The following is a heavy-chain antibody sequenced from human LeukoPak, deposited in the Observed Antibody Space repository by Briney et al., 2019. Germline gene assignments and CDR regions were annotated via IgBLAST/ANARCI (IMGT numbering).Heavy chain of an antibody. D-gene: IGHD4-17*01. J-gene: IGHJ4*02. CDR1: GFTFTSYA. CDR3: ASRTYGDYNLDFFDY. CDR2: IYYSGST. V-gene: IGHV4-39*01. Sequence: EPGGSLRLSCAVSGFTFTSYAMSWIRQPPGKGLEWIGSIYYSGSTYYNPSLKSRVTISVDTSKNQFSLKLSSVTAADTAVYYCASRTYGDYNLDFFDYWGQGTLVTVSS.